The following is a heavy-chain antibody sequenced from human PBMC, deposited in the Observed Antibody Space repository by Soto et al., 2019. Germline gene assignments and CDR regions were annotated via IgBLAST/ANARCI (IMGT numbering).Heavy chain of an antibody. D-gene: IGHD2-2*02. V-gene: IGHV4-59*01. CDR2: IYYSGST. CDR1: GGSISSYY. Sequence: PSETLSLTCTVSGGSISSYYWSWIRQPPGKGLEWIGYIYYSGSTNYNPSLKSRVTISVDTSKNQSSLKLSSVTAADTAVYYCARHTRDYVGYWGQGTLVTVSS. J-gene: IGHJ4*02. CDR3: ARHTRDYVGY.